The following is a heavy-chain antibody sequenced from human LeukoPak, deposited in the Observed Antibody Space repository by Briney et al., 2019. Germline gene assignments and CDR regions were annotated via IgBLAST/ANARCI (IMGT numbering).Heavy chain of an antibody. J-gene: IGHJ4*02. CDR1: GGSISSGGYY. CDR2: IYYSGST. CDR3: ARVPYYYGSGSYYNGVVY. D-gene: IGHD3-10*01. V-gene: IGHV4-31*03. Sequence: SETLSLTCTVSGGSISSGGYYWTWIRQHPGKGQEWIGYIYYSGSTYYNPSLKGRLTISVDTSKNQFSLKLSSVTAADTAVYYCARVPYYYGSGSYYNGVVYWGQGTLVTVSS.